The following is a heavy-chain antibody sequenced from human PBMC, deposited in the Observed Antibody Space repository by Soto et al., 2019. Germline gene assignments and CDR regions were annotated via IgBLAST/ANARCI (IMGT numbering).Heavy chain of an antibody. D-gene: IGHD2-15*01. CDR1: VFTFSDAW. CDR2: IKSKSDGGTT. J-gene: IGHJ5*02. CDR3: TTDLWRIAVVVGSTGYFNP. Sequence: PGGTLRLSCSASVFTFSDAWMSWFRQAPGKGLDWVGRIKSKSDGGTTEYAAPVRGRFTISRDDSKNTLYLQMNSLKTEDTAVYYCTTDLWRIAVVVGSTGYFNPWGQGTPVTVSS. V-gene: IGHV3-15*01.